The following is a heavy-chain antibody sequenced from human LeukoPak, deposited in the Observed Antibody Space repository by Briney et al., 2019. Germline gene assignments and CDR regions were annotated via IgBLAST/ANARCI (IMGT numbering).Heavy chain of an antibody. CDR3: ARTGRGATADY. CDR2: IYYSGST. J-gene: IGHJ4*02. CDR1: GGSISSSSYY. D-gene: IGHD1-26*01. Sequence: SSETLSLTCTVSGGSISSSSYYWGWIRQPPGKGLEWIGSIYYSGSTYYNPSLMSRVTISVDTSKNQFSLKLSSVTAADTAVYYCARTGRGATADYWGQGTLVTVSS. V-gene: IGHV4-39*01.